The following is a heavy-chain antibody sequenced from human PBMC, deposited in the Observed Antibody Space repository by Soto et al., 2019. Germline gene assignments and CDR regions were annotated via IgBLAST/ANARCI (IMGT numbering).Heavy chain of an antibody. CDR3: ARDGQKAGYDFWSGYYTSDYYYYMDV. Sequence: GGSLRLSCAASGFTFSDYYMSWIRQAPGKGLEWVSYISSSGSTIYYADSVKGRFTISRDNAKNSLYLQMNSLRAEDTAVYYCARDGQKAGYDFWSGYYTSDYYYYMDVWGKGTTVTVSS. J-gene: IGHJ6*03. CDR1: GFTFSDYY. V-gene: IGHV3-11*01. CDR2: ISSSGSTI. D-gene: IGHD3-3*01.